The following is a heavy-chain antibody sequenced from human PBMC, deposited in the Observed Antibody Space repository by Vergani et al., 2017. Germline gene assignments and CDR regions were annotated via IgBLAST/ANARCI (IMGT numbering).Heavy chain of an antibody. J-gene: IGHJ4*02. V-gene: IGHV2-5*02. D-gene: IGHD1-14*01. CDR2: IYWDDDK. Sequence: QITLKESGPTLVKPTQSLTLTCTFSGFSLSTSGVGVGWIRQPPGKALEWLALIYWDDDKRDSPALKRRLTITKDTSKNQVVLTMTNMDPVDTATYYCAHSRETAHFADWGQGTLVTVSS. CDR1: GFSLSTSGVG. CDR3: AHSRETAHFAD.